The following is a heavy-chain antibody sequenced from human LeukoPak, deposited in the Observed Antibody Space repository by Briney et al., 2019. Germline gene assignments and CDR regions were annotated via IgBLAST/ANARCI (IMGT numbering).Heavy chain of an antibody. CDR2: LYSDGST. J-gene: IGHJ5*02. Sequence: GGSLRLSCAASGFIVSSIYMVWVRQAPGKGLEWVSLLYSDGSTYYADSVKGRFIISRDNSKNTLYLQMNSLRAEDTAVYYCANEQQLSFYNRFDPWGQGTLVTVSS. D-gene: IGHD6-13*01. V-gene: IGHV3-53*01. CDR3: ANEQQLSFYNRFDP. CDR1: GFIVSSIY.